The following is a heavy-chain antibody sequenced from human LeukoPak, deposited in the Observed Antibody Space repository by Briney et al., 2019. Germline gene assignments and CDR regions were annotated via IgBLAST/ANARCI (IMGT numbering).Heavy chain of an antibody. D-gene: IGHD2-21*02. CDR3: ARAQIVGGGDCAIFDY. J-gene: IGHJ4*02. CDR2: IYYSGST. CDR1: GGSISSYY. V-gene: IGHV4-59*01. Sequence: SETLSLTCTVSGGSISSYYWSWIRQPPGKGLEWIGYIYYSGSTNYNPSLKSRVTISVDTSKNQFSLKLSSVTAADTAVYYCARAQIVGGGDCAIFDYWGQGTLVTVSS.